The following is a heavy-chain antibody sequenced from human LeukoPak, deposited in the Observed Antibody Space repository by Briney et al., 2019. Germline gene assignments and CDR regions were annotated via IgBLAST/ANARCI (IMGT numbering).Heavy chain of an antibody. CDR2: INPNTGDT. Sequence: GASVKVSCKASGYTFIGYYMHWVRQAPGQGLEWMGWINPNTGDTNFAQKFQGRVTMTRDTSIATAYLELSRLNSDDTAVYYCATGSKGLRFNYYFDYWGQGTPVTVSS. J-gene: IGHJ4*02. CDR3: ATGSKGLRFNYYFDY. V-gene: IGHV1-2*02. D-gene: IGHD5-12*01. CDR1: GYTFIGYY.